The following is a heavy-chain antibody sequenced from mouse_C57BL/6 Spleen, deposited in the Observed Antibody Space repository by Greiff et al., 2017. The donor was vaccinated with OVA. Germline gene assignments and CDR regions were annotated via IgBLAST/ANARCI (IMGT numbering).Heavy chain of an antibody. V-gene: IGHV1-26*01. Sequence: VQLQQSGPELVKISCKASGYTFTDYYMNWVKQSHGKSLEWIGDINPNNGGTSYNQKFKGKATLTVDKSSSTAYMELRSLTSEDSAVYYCARAQATSWFAYWGQGTLVTVSA. CDR1: GYTFTDYY. J-gene: IGHJ3*01. CDR3: ARAQATSWFAY. D-gene: IGHD3-2*02. CDR2: INPNNGGT.